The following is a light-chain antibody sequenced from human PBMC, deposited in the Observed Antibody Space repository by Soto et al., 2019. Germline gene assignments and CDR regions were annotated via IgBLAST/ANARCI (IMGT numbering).Light chain of an antibody. CDR3: QKYNSAPFT. V-gene: IGKV1-27*01. J-gene: IGKJ4*01. Sequence: DIQMTQSPSSLSASLVYRFTITCPASQGISNYLAWYQQKPGKVPKLLIYAASTLQSGVPSRFSGSGSGTDFTLTISSLQPEDVATYYCQKYNSAPFTFGGGTKVDIK. CDR1: QGISNY. CDR2: AAS.